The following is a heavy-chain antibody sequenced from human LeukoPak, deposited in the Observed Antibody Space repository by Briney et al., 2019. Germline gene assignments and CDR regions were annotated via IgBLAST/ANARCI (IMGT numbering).Heavy chain of an antibody. CDR1: GFTFSSYA. J-gene: IGHJ3*02. CDR3: ARATRVNAFDI. V-gene: IGHV3-30*04. CDR2: ISYDGSNK. Sequence: PGGSLRLSCAASGFTFSSYAMHWVRQAPGKGLEWVAVISYDGSNKYYADSVKGRFTISRDKSKNTLYLQMNSLRAEDTAVYYCARATRVNAFDIWGQGTMVTVSS.